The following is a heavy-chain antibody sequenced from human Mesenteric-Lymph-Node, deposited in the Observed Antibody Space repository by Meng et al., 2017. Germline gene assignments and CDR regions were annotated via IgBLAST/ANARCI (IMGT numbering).Heavy chain of an antibody. V-gene: IGHV4-59*01. CDR1: GFTFGDYA. CDR3: AREANSAFDF. Sequence: ESLKISCTASGFTFGDYAMSWIRQAPGKGLEWIGYVFYIGSTNYNPSLKSRVTISVDRSKNQFSLKLTSVTAADTAVYYCAREANSAFDFWGPGALVTVSS. CDR2: VFYIGST. J-gene: IGHJ4*02. D-gene: IGHD2-21*01.